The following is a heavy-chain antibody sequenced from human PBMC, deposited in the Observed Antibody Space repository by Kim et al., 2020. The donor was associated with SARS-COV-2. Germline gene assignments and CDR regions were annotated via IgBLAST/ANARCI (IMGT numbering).Heavy chain of an antibody. CDR2: INPNSGGT. J-gene: IGHJ6*02. V-gene: IGHV1-2*02. CDR3: ARVLYSSSNYYYYYGMDV. CDR1: GYTFTGYY. D-gene: IGHD6-6*01. Sequence: ASVKVSCKASGYTFTGYYMHWVRQAPGQGLEWMGWINPNSGGTNYAQKFQGRVTMTRDTSISTAYMELSRLRSDDTAVYYCARVLYSSSNYYYYYGMDVWGQGTTVTVSS.